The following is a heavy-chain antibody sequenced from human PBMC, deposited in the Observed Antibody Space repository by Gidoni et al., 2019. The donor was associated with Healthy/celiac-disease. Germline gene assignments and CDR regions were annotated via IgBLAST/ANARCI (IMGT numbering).Heavy chain of an antibody. CDR3: ARDRGSHYYYYYGMDV. Sequence: QVQLVESGGGMFQTGRSLRLCCAASVFHFSSYVMTWVRPAPGKGLEWWEVILYDGSNKYYADSVKGRLTISRDNSKNKLYLQMNSLRAEDTAVYYCARDRGSHYYYYYGMDVWGQGTTVTVSS. J-gene: IGHJ6*02. CDR2: ILYDGSNK. CDR1: VFHFSSYV. D-gene: IGHD1-26*01. V-gene: IGHV3-33*01.